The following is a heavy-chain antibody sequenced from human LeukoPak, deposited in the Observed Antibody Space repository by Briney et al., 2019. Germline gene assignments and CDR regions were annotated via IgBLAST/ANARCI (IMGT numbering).Heavy chain of an antibody. V-gene: IGHV4-59*01. CDR2: LFYTGSA. CDR1: GASISSYY. D-gene: IGHD3-22*01. J-gene: IGHJ4*02. Sequence: PSETLSLTCTVSGASISSYYWSWIRQPPGKGLEWIGYLFYTGSANYSPSLKSRVTISVHASENQFSLKLSSVTAADTAVYCCARAGSGYSLDYWGRGTLVTVSA. CDR3: ARAGSGYSLDY.